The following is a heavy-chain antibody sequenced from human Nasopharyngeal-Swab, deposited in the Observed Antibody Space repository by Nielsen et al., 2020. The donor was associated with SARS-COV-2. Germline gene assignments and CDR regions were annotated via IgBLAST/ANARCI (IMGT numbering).Heavy chain of an antibody. Sequence: GGSLRLSCAASGFTFSAHYMDWVRQAPGKGLEWVAVIKNKAKSYTTEYAASVKGRFTISRDDSKNSLYLQMSSLRTEDTALYYCARDLSSIWTSGLGVWGQGTTVIVSS. D-gene: IGHD6-13*01. CDR3: ARDLSSIWTSGLGV. CDR1: GFTFSAHY. J-gene: IGHJ6*02. V-gene: IGHV3-72*01. CDR2: IKNKAKSYTT.